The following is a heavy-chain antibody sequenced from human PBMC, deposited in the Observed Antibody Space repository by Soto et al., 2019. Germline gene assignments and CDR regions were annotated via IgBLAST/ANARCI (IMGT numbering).Heavy chain of an antibody. Sequence: GGSLRLSCAASGFTFSSYAMSWVRQAPGKGLEWVSSISGSGGSTYYADSVKGRFTISRDNSKNTLYLQMNSLRAEDTAVYYCAKARGSTTPAPGSYWGQGTLVTVSS. CDR1: GFTFSSYA. V-gene: IGHV3-23*01. J-gene: IGHJ4*02. D-gene: IGHD2-2*01. CDR3: AKARGSTTPAPGSY. CDR2: ISGSGGST.